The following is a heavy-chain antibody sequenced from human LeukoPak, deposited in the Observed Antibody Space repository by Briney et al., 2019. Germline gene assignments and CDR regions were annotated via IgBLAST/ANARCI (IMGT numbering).Heavy chain of an antibody. V-gene: IGHV4-59*01. Sequence: SETLSLTCTVSGGSITTYYWHWIRQPPGKGLEWIGYVFRSGYTNYNPSLKSRVTTSVDTSKNQFSLKLTSVTAADTAVYYCASSGYSYGSFDYWGQGTLVTVSS. D-gene: IGHD5-18*01. J-gene: IGHJ4*02. CDR2: VFRSGYT. CDR1: GGSITTYY. CDR3: ASSGYSYGSFDY.